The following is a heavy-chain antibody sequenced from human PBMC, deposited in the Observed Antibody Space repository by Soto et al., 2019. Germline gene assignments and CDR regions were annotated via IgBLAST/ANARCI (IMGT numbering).Heavy chain of an antibody. CDR1: GFTVSSNY. CDR3: ARDRIAVAGNPEYFQH. D-gene: IGHD6-19*01. CDR2: IYSGGST. V-gene: IGHV3-66*01. J-gene: IGHJ1*01. Sequence: GGSLRLSCAASGFTVSSNYMSWVRQAPGKGLEWVSVIYSGGSTYYADSVKGRFTISRDNSKNTLYLQMNSLSAEDTAVYYCARDRIAVAGNPEYFQHWGQGTLVTV.